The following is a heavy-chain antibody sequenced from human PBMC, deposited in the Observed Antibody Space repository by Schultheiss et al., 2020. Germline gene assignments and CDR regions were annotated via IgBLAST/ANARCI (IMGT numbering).Heavy chain of an antibody. CDR2: IYTSGST. Sequence: SATLSLTCTVSGGSISSGSYYWSWIRQPAGKGLEWIGRIYTSGSTNYNPSLKSRVTISVDKSKNQFSLRLSSVTAADTAVYYCARDYGYGSCENGMDVWGQGTTVTVSS. CDR3: ARDYGYGSCENGMDV. V-gene: IGHV4-61*02. CDR1: GGSISSGSYY. D-gene: IGHD5-18*01. J-gene: IGHJ6*02.